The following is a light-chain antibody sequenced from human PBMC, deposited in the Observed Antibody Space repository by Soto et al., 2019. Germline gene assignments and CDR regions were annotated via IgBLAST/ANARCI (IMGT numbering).Light chain of an antibody. CDR2: EVS. CDR1: SSYVGSYNL. V-gene: IGLV2-23*02. J-gene: IGLJ1*01. Sequence: PPSPLAGSPGQSITLSPPGNSSYVGSYNLVSWYQQHPGKAPKLMIYEVSKRPSGVSNRFSGSKSGNTASLTISGLQAEDEADYYCCSYAGSSTYVFGTGTKVTVL. CDR3: CSYAGSSTYV.